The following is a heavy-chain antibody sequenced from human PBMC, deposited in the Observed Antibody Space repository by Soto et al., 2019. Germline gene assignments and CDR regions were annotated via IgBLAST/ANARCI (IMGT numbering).Heavy chain of an antibody. Sequence: QVQLVQSGAEVKKPGASVKVSCKASGYTFTSYDINWVRQDTGQGREWMGWRNPNSGNTGYAQKFQGRVTMTRNTSISTAYMELSSRRSEDTAVYYCARGGYDSSYDSSVYYYGMDVWGQGTTVTVSS. J-gene: IGHJ6*02. CDR3: ARGGYDSSYDSSVYYYGMDV. CDR2: RNPNSGNT. D-gene: IGHD5-12*01. CDR1: GYTFTSYD. V-gene: IGHV1-8*01.